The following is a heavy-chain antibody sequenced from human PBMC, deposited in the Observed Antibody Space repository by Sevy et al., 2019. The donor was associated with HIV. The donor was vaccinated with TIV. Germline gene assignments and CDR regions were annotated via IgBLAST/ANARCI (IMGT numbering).Heavy chain of an antibody. CDR1: GYNFAIYW. V-gene: IGHV5-51*01. J-gene: IGHJ6*03. D-gene: IGHD3-10*01. CDR2: IYPGDSDT. CDR3: ARNVPPTAMIRGNFYYMDV. Sequence: GESLKISCKGSGYNFAIYWIGWVRQMPGKGLEWMGIIYPGDSDTTYSPSFQAQVTISVDKSINTAYLQWSSLKASDTAMYYCARNVPPTAMIRGNFYYMDVWGKGTTVTVSS.